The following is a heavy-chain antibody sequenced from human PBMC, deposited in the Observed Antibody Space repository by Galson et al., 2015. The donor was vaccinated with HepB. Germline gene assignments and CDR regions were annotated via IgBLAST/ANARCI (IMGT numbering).Heavy chain of an antibody. V-gene: IGHV3-30*04. J-gene: IGHJ4*02. D-gene: IGHD3-22*01. CDR1: GFTFSSYA. CDR2: ISYDGSNK. Sequence: LRLSCAASGFTFSSYAMHWVRQAPGKGLEWVAVISYDGSNKYYADSVKGRFTISRDNSRNTLYLQMNSLRAEDTAVYYCARVWAYYDSSGFTDYWGQGT. CDR3: ARVWAYYDSSGFTDY.